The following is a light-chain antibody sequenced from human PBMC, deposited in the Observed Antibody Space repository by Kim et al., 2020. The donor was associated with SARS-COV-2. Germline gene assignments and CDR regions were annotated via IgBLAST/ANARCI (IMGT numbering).Light chain of an antibody. V-gene: IGLV3-19*01. Sequence: YVHPVKITCPGHCLGYFYANWYHEKPGDAPLLFFSGNNYRPSVIPVRLSGSSSGHTASLIIIGTQAEDEADYDCNSRDNSDKLVVFGGGTQLTVL. J-gene: IGLJ2*01. CDR2: GNN. CDR1: CLGYFY. CDR3: NSRDNSDKLVV.